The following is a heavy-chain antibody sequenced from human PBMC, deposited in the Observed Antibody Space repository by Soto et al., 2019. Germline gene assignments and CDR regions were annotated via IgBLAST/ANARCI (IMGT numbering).Heavy chain of an antibody. CDR1: GYTFTGYY. D-gene: IGHD3-10*01. CDR3: ARGAYYGSGAYYFDY. Sequence: QVQLVQSGAEVKKPGASVKVSCKASGYTFTGYYMHWVRQAPGQGLEWMGWINPNSGGTNYAQKFQGWVNMTRDTSISTAYMELSRLRSDDTAVYYCARGAYYGSGAYYFDYWGQGTLVTVSS. V-gene: IGHV1-2*04. J-gene: IGHJ4*02. CDR2: INPNSGGT.